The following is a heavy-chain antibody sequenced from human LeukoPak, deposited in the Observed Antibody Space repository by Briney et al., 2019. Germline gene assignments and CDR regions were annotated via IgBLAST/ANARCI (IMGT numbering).Heavy chain of an antibody. CDR2: IKSKTDGGTT. D-gene: IGHD5-24*01. Sequence: GGSLRLSCTASGFSFGHYGMNWVRQAPGKGLEWVGRIKSKTDGGTTDYAAPVKGRFTISRDDSKNTLYLQMNSLKTEDTAVYYCTTDRDPDVGYWGQGTLVTVSS. J-gene: IGHJ4*02. CDR3: TTDRDPDVGY. V-gene: IGHV3-15*01. CDR1: GFSFGHYG.